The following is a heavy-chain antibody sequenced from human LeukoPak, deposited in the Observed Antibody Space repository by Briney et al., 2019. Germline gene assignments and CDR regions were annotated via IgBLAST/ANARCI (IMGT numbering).Heavy chain of an antibody. Sequence: PGASVKVSCKVSGYTLTELSMHWVRQAPGKGLEWMGGFDPEDGETIYAQKFQGRVTMTEDTSTDTAYMELSSLRSEDTAVYYCATGGGRRYSSSSGWFDPWGQGTLVTVSS. J-gene: IGHJ5*02. CDR3: ATGGGRRYSSSSGWFDP. CDR2: FDPEDGET. CDR1: GYTLTELS. D-gene: IGHD6-6*01. V-gene: IGHV1-24*01.